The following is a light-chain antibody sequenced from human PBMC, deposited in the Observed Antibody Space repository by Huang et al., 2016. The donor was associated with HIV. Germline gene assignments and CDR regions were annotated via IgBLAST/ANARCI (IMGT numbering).Light chain of an antibody. J-gene: IGKJ1*01. CDR3: QQYYSSWT. Sequence: DIVMTQSPDSLAVSLGQRATINCKSSQSVLFSSNNKNYLAWYQQKPGQPPKLLIYWAATRQSGVPDRFSGSGSGTDFTLTISSLQAEDGALYYCQQYYSSWTFGQGTKVEIK. V-gene: IGKV4-1*01. CDR2: WAA. CDR1: QSVLFSSNNKNY.